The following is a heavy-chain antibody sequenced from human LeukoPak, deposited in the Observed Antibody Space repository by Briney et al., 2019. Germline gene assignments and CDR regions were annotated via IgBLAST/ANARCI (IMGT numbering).Heavy chain of an antibody. V-gene: IGHV1-8*01. J-gene: IGHJ4*02. CDR3: ARGAPGSSCSGGRCPYFDF. Sequence: GASVKVSCKASGYTFTSYDINWVRQATGQGLEWMVWVNPNSGHTFFAQKFQSRFSMTTNTSISTAYMEVRSLKSEDTAVYYCARGAPGSSCSGGRCPYFDFWGQGTLVSVSS. CDR1: GYTFTSYD. CDR2: VNPNSGHT. D-gene: IGHD2-15*01.